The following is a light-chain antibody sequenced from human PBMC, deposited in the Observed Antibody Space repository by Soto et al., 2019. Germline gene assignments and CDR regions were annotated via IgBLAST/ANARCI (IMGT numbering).Light chain of an antibody. CDR2: GNS. V-gene: IGLV1-40*01. J-gene: IGLJ1*01. CDR1: SSNIGAGYD. Sequence: QSVLTQPPSVSGAPGQRVTISCTGSSSNIGAGYDVHWYQQLPGTAPKLLIYGNSNRPSGVPDRFSRSKSGTSASLAITGLQAEDEADYYCQSYDSSLRGVFGTGTKVTVL. CDR3: QSYDSSLRGV.